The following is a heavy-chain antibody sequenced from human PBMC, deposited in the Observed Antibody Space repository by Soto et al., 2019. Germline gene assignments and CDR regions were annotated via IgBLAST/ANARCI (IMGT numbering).Heavy chain of an antibody. V-gene: IGHV3-11*06. CDR1: GFTFRHYY. Sequence: QVHLVESGGGLVKPGGSLRLACAASGFTFRHYYMSWIRQAPGKGLEWLSYSSDSGTFTRYADSVKGRFSISRDNAKNSLYLQINSLRVEDTAIYYCARSGDNDKLRDYWGQGTPGTVSS. CDR2: SSDSGTFT. D-gene: IGHD1-1*01. CDR3: ARSGDNDKLRDY. J-gene: IGHJ4*02.